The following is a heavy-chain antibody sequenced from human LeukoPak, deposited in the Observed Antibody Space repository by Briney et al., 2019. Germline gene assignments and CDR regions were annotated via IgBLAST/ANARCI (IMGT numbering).Heavy chain of an antibody. Sequence: ASVKVSCKASGYTFTGYYIHWVRQAPGQGLEWMGWINPDGDVTKSAQKFQGRVTMTTDKSINTVFMELSGLTSDDTALYYCARGPNHYYYMDFWGKGTTVSVSS. CDR3: ARGPNHYYYMDF. D-gene: IGHD2-8*01. CDR1: GYTFTGYY. J-gene: IGHJ6*03. CDR2: INPDGDVT. V-gene: IGHV1-2*02.